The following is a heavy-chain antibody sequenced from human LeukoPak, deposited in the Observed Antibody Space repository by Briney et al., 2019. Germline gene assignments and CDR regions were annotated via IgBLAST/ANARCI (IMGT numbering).Heavy chain of an antibody. Sequence: SSETLSLTCTVSGGSISSYYWTWIRQPAGKGLEWIGRIYTSGSTNYSPSLKSRVTMSVDTSKNQFSLKLSSVTAADTAVYYCARDPLATVGYYFDYWGQGTLVTVSS. D-gene: IGHD4-23*01. CDR3: ARDPLATVGYYFDY. CDR1: GGSISSYY. J-gene: IGHJ4*02. V-gene: IGHV4-4*07. CDR2: IYTSGST.